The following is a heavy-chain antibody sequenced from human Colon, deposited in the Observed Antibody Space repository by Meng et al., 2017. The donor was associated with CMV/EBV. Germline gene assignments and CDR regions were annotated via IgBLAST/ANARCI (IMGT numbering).Heavy chain of an antibody. CDR2: ITTANAYK. CDR3: ARPLSPRSAYSALLAF. CDR1: GFIFSSYG. J-gene: IGHJ4*02. V-gene: IGHV3-21*06. D-gene: IGHD2-15*01. Sequence: GSRKISGAASGFIFSSYGMSWVRQAPGKGLEWVSSITTANAYKSYAESVKGRFTISRDDAKSSLFLQMDSLTVDDTAVYYCARPLSPRSAYSALLAFWGQGTLVTVSS.